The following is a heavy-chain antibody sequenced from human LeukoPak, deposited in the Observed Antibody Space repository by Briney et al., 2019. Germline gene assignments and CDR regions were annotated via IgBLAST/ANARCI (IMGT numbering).Heavy chain of an antibody. D-gene: IGHD6-19*01. CDR3: GKTTTGYSSGRNPAWPVDY. J-gene: IGHJ4*02. Sequence: GGSLRLSCTASGFTFSRYAMSWVRQAPGKGLEWVSGVFGSGGSAHYADSVKGRFTISRDNSQNTVYLQMNSLRAEDTAVYYCGKTTTGYSSGRNPAWPVDYWGQGTLVTVSS. V-gene: IGHV3-23*01. CDR1: GFTFSRYA. CDR2: VFGSGGSA.